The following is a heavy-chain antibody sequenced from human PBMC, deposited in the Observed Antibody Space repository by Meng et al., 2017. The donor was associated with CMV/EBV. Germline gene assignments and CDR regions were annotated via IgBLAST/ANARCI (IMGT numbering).Heavy chain of an antibody. Sequence: QVQLVQCGAEVKKHGAYVKVSCKASGYSVTDYYIHWVRQAPGQWLEWMGWINPNDDTNYAQNFQGRVTMTRDMSINTVYMELSRLTSDDTAVYYCARSSGWSRFDYWGLGTLVTVSS. CDR1: GYSVTDYY. CDR2: INPNDDT. V-gene: IGHV1-2*02. J-gene: IGHJ4*02. CDR3: ARSSGWSRFDY. D-gene: IGHD6-19*01.